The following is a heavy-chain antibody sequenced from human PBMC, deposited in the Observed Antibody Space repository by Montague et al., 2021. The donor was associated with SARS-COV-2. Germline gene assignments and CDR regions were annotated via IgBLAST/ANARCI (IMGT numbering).Heavy chain of an antibody. CDR3: ASEMATIEYYYYGMDV. J-gene: IGHJ6*02. D-gene: IGHD5-24*01. Sequence: SLRLSCAASRFTFSSYEMNWVRQAPGKGLEWVSYISSSGSTIYYADSVKGRFTISRGNAKNSLYLQMNSLRAEDTAVYYCASEMATIEYYYYGMDVWGQGTTVTVSS. CDR1: RFTFSSYE. CDR2: ISSSGSTI. V-gene: IGHV3-48*03.